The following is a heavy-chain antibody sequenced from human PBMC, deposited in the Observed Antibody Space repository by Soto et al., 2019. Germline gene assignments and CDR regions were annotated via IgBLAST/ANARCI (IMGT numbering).Heavy chain of an antibody. J-gene: IGHJ5*02. D-gene: IGHD6-6*01. V-gene: IGHV4-59*01. CDR1: GGSISSYY. CDR2: IYYSGST. Sequence: SETLSLTCTVSGGSISSYYWSWIRQPPGKGPEWIGYIYYSGSTNYNPSLKSRVTISVDTSKNQFSLKLSSVTAADTAVYYCARDRRRIAARPGVSWFDPWGQGTLVTVSS. CDR3: ARDRRRIAARPGVSWFDP.